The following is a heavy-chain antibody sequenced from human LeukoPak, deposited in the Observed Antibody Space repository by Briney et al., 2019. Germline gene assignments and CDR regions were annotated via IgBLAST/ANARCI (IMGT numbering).Heavy chain of an antibody. CDR1: GFTVSSNY. Sequence: GGSLRLSCAASGFTVSSNYMNWVRQAPGKGLEWVSLISSGGTTYYADSVKGRFTISRDNSKNTLFLQMNSLRAEDTAVYYCARDSTHYGSGFRWDYFDYWGQGTLATVSS. J-gene: IGHJ4*02. CDR3: ARDSTHYGSGFRWDYFDY. V-gene: IGHV3-66*01. CDR2: ISSGGTT. D-gene: IGHD3-10*01.